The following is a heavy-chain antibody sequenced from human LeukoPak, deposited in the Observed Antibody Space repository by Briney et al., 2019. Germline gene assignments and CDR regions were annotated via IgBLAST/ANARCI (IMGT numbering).Heavy chain of an antibody. CDR2: IYYSGST. J-gene: IGHJ5*02. CDR1: GGSISSSSYY. V-gene: IGHV4-39*07. D-gene: IGHD3-10*01. CDR3: ARDLWFGELMKKTKFDP. Sequence: PSETLSLTCTVSGGSISSSSYYWGWIRQPPGKGLEWIGSIYYSGSTYYNPSLKSRVTISVDTSKNQFSLKLSSVTAADTAVYYCARDLWFGELMKKTKFDPWGQGTLVTVSS.